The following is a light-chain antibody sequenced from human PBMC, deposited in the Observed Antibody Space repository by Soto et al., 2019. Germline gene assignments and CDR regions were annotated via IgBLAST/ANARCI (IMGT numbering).Light chain of an antibody. CDR3: MLFLHLPWA. CDR2: EVS. CDR1: QSLLNSDGRTY. J-gene: IGKJ1*01. V-gene: IGKV2-29*03. Sequence: EIVMTQTPLSLSVTPGQPASISCKSSQSLLNSDGRTYVYWYQQKPGQTPQLLISEVSYRFSGVPDRFIDRGSGTYYTLKISRVEDEDVGVYYCMLFLHLPWAFGLGTKVE.